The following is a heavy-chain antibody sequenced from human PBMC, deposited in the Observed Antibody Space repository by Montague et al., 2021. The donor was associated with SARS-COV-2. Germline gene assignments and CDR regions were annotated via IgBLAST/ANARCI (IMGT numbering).Heavy chain of an antibody. CDR2: IKKDGTKT. CDR1: GFTFSNYW. Sequence: SLRLSCAASGFTFSNYWMGWVRQAPGKGLEWVANIKKDGTKTHYVASVTGRFTISRDNANNALYLHMDSLGVEDTAVYYCVRESQKGRNIVVVRPADYEHNYFDPWGQGTLVTVSS. CDR3: VRESQKGRNIVVVRPADYEHNYFDP. V-gene: IGHV3-7*01. D-gene: IGHD2-2*01. J-gene: IGHJ5*02.